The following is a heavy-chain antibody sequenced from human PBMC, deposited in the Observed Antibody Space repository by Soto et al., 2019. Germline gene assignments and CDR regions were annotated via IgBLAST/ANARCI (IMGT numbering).Heavy chain of an antibody. Sequence: PVKGLEWVSAISGSGGSTYYADSVKGRFTISRDNSKNTLYLQMNSLRAEDTAVYYCARRGSGSYYDYWGQGTLVNVSS. D-gene: IGHD1-26*01. CDR2: ISGSGGST. J-gene: IGHJ4*02. CDR3: ARRGSGSYYDY. V-gene: IGHV3-23*01.